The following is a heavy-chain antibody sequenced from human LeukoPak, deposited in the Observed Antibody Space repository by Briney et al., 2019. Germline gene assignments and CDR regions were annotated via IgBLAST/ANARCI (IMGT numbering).Heavy chain of an antibody. Sequence: ASVKVSCKASGYTFTSYYMHWVRQAPGQGLEWMGIINPSGGSTSYAQKFQGRVTMTRDTSTSTVYMELNSLRAEDTAVYYCARDWSDFWSGYYSNWFDPWGQGTLVTVSS. CDR1: GYTFTSYY. V-gene: IGHV1-46*01. J-gene: IGHJ5*02. D-gene: IGHD3-3*01. CDR3: ARDWSDFWSGYYSNWFDP. CDR2: INPSGGST.